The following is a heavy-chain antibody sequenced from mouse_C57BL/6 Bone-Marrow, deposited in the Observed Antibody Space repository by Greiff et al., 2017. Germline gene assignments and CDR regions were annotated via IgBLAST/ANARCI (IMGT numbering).Heavy chain of an antibody. J-gene: IGHJ4*01. CDR2: ISSGSSTI. CDR3: AGGSSYGGAMDY. CDR1: GFTFSDYG. D-gene: IGHD1-1*01. V-gene: IGHV5-17*01. Sequence: EVMLVESGGGLVKPGGSLKLSCAASGFTFSDYGMHWVRQAPEKGLEWVAYISSGSSTIYYADTVKGRFTISRDNAKNTLFLQMTSLRSEDTAMYYCAGGSSYGGAMDYWGQGTSVTVSS.